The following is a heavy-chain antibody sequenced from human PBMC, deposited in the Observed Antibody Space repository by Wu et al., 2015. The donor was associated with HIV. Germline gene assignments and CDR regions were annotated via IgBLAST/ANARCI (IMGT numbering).Heavy chain of an antibody. CDR2: ISAYNGNT. V-gene: IGHV1-18*01. CDR1: GYTFTSYG. J-gene: IGHJ4*02. Sequence: QVQLVQSGAEVKKPGASVKVSCKASGYTFTSYGISWVRQAPGQGLEWMGWISAYNGNTNYAQKLQGRVTMTRDTSISTAYMELSRLRSDDTAVYYCAATGYGSGSFFDYWGQGTLVTVSS. D-gene: IGHD3-10*01. CDR3: AATGYGSGSFFDY.